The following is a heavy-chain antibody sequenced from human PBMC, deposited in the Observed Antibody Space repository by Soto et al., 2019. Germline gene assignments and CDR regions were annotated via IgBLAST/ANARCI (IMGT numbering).Heavy chain of an antibody. V-gene: IGHV3-48*02. Sequence: GGSLRLSCAASGFTFSSYSMNWVRQAPGKGLEWVSYISSSSSTIYYADSVKGRFTISRENAKNSLYLQMNSLRDEDTAVYYCARDLSEDGSSGWKSTRDYYGMDVWGQGTTVTVSS. CDR1: GFTFSSYS. CDR3: ARDLSEDGSSGWKSTRDYYGMDV. D-gene: IGHD6-19*01. J-gene: IGHJ6*02. CDR2: ISSSSSTI.